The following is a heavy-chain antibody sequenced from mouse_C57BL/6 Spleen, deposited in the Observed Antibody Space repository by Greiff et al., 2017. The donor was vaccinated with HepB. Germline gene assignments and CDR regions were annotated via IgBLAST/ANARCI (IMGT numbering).Heavy chain of an antibody. CDR2: INPSSGYT. D-gene: IGHD1-1*01. V-gene: IGHV1-7*01. CDR1: GYTFTSYW. Sequence: VQLQQSGAELAKPGASVKLSCKASGYTFTSYWMHWVKQRPGQGLEWIGYINPSSGYTKYNQKFKDKATLTADKSSSTAYMQLSSLTYEDSAVYYCARFLTTAPYAMDYWGQGTSVTVSS. J-gene: IGHJ4*01. CDR3: ARFLTTAPYAMDY.